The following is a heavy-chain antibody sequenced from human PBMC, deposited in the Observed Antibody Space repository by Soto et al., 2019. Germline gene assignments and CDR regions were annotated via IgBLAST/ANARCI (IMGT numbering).Heavy chain of an antibody. J-gene: IGHJ4*02. CDR3: AKDYVVYAMVVEIFDY. V-gene: IGHV3-23*01. CDR1: GFTFSSYW. D-gene: IGHD2-8*02. Sequence: GGSLRLSCAASGFTFSSYWMTWVRQAPGKGLEWVSDISEDGGSTYYVDSVKGRFTISRDNAKNTLYLQMNSLRAEDTAVYYCAKDYVVYAMVVEIFDYWGQGTLVTVSS. CDR2: ISEDGGST.